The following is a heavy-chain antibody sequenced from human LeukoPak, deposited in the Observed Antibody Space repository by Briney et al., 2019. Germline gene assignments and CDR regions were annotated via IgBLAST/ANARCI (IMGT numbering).Heavy chain of an antibody. J-gene: IGHJ4*02. CDR2: ISGSGGST. V-gene: IGHV3-23*01. CDR3: AKDRSRQRITMIVVVIAPHFDY. CDR1: GFTFSSYG. Sequence: GGSLRLSCAASGFTFSSYGMSWVRQAPGKGLEWVSAISGSGGSTYYADSVKGRFTISRDNSKNTLYLQMNSLRAEDTAVYYCAKDRSRQRITMIVVVIAPHFDYWGQGTLVTVSS. D-gene: IGHD3-22*01.